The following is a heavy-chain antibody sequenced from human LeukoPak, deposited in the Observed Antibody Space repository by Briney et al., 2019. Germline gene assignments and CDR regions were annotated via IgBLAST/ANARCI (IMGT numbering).Heavy chain of an antibody. Sequence: ASVKVSCKASGYTFTSYGISWVRQAPGQGLDWMGWISAYNGNTNYAQKLQGRVTMTTDTSTSTAYMELRSLRSDDTAVYYCARDYRSSAVAGKAVGYWGQGTLVTVSS. V-gene: IGHV1-18*01. CDR1: GYTFTSYG. CDR2: ISAYNGNT. J-gene: IGHJ4*02. CDR3: ARDYRSSAVAGKAVGY. D-gene: IGHD6-19*01.